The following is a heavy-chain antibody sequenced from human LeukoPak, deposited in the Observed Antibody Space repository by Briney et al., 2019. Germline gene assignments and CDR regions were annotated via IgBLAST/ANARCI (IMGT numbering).Heavy chain of an antibody. D-gene: IGHD7-27*01. CDR3: AKDGGLWVSAHWGDS. CDR1: GFAFSSLA. V-gene: IGHV3-30-3*01. CDR2: ISYDGNNQ. J-gene: IGHJ4*02. Sequence: GGSLRLSCAVSGFAFSSLAMHWVRQAPGKGLEWVAFISYDGNNQYYADSVKGRFTVSRDNSKNTLFLQMNSLRAEDTAVYYCAKDGGLWVSAHWGDSWGRGTLVTVSS.